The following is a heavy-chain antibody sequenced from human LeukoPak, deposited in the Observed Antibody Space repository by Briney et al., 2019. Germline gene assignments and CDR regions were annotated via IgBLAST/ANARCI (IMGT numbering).Heavy chain of an antibody. V-gene: IGHV4-59*01. CDR2: IDHTGIT. Sequence: PSETLSLTCTVSDDSITIYYWSWIRQPPGKGLEWIGYIDHTGITNYNPSLNSRVTISRDTSKNHFSLELSSATAADTAVYYCARRRITMIVASWYFDLWGRGTLVTVSS. D-gene: IGHD3-22*01. CDR1: DDSITIYY. CDR3: ARRRITMIVASWYFDL. J-gene: IGHJ2*01.